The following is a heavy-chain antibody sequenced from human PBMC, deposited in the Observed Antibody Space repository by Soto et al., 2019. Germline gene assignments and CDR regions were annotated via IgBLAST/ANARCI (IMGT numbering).Heavy chain of an antibody. J-gene: IGHJ4*02. D-gene: IGHD6-13*01. CDR3: ARGPIGIAAAGTFFYFDY. CDR2: IYYSGST. CDR1: GGSISSGGYY. V-gene: IGHV4-31*03. Sequence: SETLSLTCTVSGGSISSGGYYWSWIRQHPGKGLEWIGYIYYSGSTYYNPSLKSRVTISVDTSKNQFSLKLSSVTAADTAVYYCARGPIGIAAAGTFFYFDYWGQGTLVTVSS.